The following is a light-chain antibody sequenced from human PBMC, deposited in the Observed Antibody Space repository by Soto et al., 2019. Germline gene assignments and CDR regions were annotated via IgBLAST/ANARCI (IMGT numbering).Light chain of an antibody. CDR3: P. J-gene: IGKJ1*01. Sequence: EIVLTQSPATLSLSPGERATLSCRASQSVSSYLAWYQQKPGQAPRLLIYDASNRATGIPARFSGRGSGTDFTLTLRSLEPEDFAVYPMPFGHGTKVDIK. CDR1: QSVSSY. V-gene: IGKV3-11*01. CDR2: DAS.